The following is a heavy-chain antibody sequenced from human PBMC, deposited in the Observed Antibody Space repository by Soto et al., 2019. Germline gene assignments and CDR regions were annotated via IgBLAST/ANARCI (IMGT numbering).Heavy chain of an antibody. CDR2: ISGGGGDT. V-gene: IGHV3-23*01. CDR3: AKEATFRGLSGDYYHYIDV. CDR1: GFTFTSYA. J-gene: IGHJ6*03. D-gene: IGHD7-27*01. Sequence: GGSLRLSCAASGFTFTSYAMSWVRQAPGKGLEWISTISGGGGDTYYADSVKGRFTISRDNSKNTLYLQMNSLRAEDTAVYYCAKEATFRGLSGDYYHYIDVWGKGTTVTVSS.